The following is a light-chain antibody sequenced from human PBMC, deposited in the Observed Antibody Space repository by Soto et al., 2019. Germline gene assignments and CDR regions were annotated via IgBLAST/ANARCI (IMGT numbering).Light chain of an antibody. Sequence: EIVMTQSPATLSVSPGERATLSCRASQSVSSNLAWYQQKPGQAPRLLIYGASTRATGIPARFSGSGSGTEFTHTISSLQSEDSAIYYCQQYKNWPLTFGGGTKVDIK. V-gene: IGKV3-15*01. CDR2: GAS. CDR1: QSVSSN. CDR3: QQYKNWPLT. J-gene: IGKJ4*01.